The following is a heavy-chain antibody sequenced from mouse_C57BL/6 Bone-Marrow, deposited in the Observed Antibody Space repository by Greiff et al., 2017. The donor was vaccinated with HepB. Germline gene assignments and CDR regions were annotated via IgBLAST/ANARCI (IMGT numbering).Heavy chain of an antibody. D-gene: IGHD2-13*01. CDR1: GYSITSGYD. CDR3: ARDGDGDWFAY. J-gene: IGHJ3*01. V-gene: IGHV3-1*01. CDR2: ISYSGST. Sequence: EVQLVESGPGLVKPSQSLSLTCTVTGYSITSGYDWHWIRHFPGNKLEWMCYISYSGSTNYNPSLKSRISITHDTSKNHFFLKLNSVTTEDTTTYYCARDGDGDWFAYWGQGTLVTVSA.